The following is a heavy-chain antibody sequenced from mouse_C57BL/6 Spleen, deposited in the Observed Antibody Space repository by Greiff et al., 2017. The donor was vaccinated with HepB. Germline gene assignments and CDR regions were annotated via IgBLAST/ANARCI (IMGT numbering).Heavy chain of an antibody. V-gene: IGHV3-6*01. CDR1: GYSITSGYS. CDR2: ISYDGSN. J-gene: IGHJ1*03. CDR3: ARESGYFDV. Sequence: EVQLQESGPGLVKPSQSLSLTCSVTGYSITSGYSWNWIRQFPGNKLEWMGYISYDGSNNYNPSLKNRISITRDTSKNQFFLKLNSVTTEDTATYYCARESGYFDVWGTGTTVTVSS.